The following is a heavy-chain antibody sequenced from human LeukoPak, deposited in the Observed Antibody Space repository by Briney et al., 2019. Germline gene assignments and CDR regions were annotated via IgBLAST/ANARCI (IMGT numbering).Heavy chain of an antibody. CDR1: GYTFTSYG. D-gene: IGHD6-13*01. J-gene: IGHJ4*02. CDR2: ISAYNGNT. Sequence: ASVKVSCKASGYTFTSYGISWVRRAPGQGLEWMGWISAYNGNTNYAQKLQGRVTMTTDTSTSTAYMELRSLRSDDTAVYYCARNPSFEAAAGTFDYWGQGTLVTVSS. CDR3: ARNPSFEAAAGTFDY. V-gene: IGHV1-18*01.